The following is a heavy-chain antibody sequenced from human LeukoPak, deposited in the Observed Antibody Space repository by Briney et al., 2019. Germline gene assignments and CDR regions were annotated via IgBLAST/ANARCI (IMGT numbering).Heavy chain of an antibody. CDR2: FDPEDGET. V-gene: IGHV1-24*01. CDR3: TTDFDGSGTFAFDI. Sequence: VASVKVSCKVSGYTLTELSMHWVRQAPGKGLEWMGGFDPEDGETIYAQKFQGRVTMTEDTSTDTAYMELSSLRSEDTAVYYCTTDFDGSGTFAFDIWGQGTMVTVSS. D-gene: IGHD3-10*01. CDR1: GYTLTELS. J-gene: IGHJ3*02.